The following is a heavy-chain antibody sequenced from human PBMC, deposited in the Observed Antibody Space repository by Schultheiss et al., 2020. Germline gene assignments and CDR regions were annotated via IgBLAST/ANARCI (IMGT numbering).Heavy chain of an antibody. J-gene: IGHJ4*02. CDR2: IKQDGSEK. CDR1: GFTFSSYW. Sequence: GESLKISCSASGFTFSSYWMSWVRQAPGKGLEWVANIKQDGSEKYYVDSVKGRFTISRDNAKNSLYLQMNSLRAEDTAVYYCARDFPVVTIFDYWGQGTLVTVSS. D-gene: IGHD4-23*01. V-gene: IGHV3-7*03. CDR3: ARDFPVVTIFDY.